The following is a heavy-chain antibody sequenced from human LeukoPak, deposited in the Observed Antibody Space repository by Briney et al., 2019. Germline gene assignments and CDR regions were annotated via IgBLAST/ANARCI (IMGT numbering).Heavy chain of an antibody. J-gene: IGHJ4*02. CDR1: GFSVRTKY. V-gene: IGHV3-53*01. Sequence: PGGSLRLSCVASGFSVRTKYMSWVRQTPGGGLEWISLIYSSGTTYYAESVKGRFTVSRDNSKNSLYLQMNSLRVEDTAVYYCARVGGVPAAHFDYWGQGIRVTVSS. CDR3: ARVGGVPAAHFDY. D-gene: IGHD2-2*01. CDR2: IYSSGTT.